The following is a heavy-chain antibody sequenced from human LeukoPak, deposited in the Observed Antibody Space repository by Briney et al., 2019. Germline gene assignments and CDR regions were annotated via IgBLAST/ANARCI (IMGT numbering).Heavy chain of an antibody. V-gene: IGHV1-8*03. CDR1: GCTFTSYD. J-gene: IGHJ3*02. CDR2: MNPNSGNT. D-gene: IGHD3-16*02. Sequence: VASVKVSCKAAGCTFTSYDINWVRQASGQGLEWMGWMNPNSGNTGYAQNFQGRVTITTHTSISTAYMELSSLRSEDTAVYYCARSYDYVWGSYRPDDFDIWGQGTMVTVSS. CDR3: ARSYDYVWGSYRPDDFDI.